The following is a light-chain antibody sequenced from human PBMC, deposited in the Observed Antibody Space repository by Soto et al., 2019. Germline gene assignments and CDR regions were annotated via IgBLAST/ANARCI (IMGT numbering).Light chain of an antibody. CDR2: DAS. CDR1: QDISNY. V-gene: IGKV1-33*01. J-gene: IGKJ4*01. CDR3: QQYDNLPPALLN. Sequence: LQMPPSTSSLSASVVSRSTINFHWIQDISNYLNWYQQTPGKAPKLLIYDASNLETGVPSRFSGSGSGTDFTFTISRLQPEDIATYYCQQYDNLPPALLNCGRGTTVDI.